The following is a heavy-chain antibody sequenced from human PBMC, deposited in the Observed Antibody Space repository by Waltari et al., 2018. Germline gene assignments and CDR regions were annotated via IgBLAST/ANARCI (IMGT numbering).Heavy chain of an antibody. CDR1: GGTSSSYA. Sequence: QVQLVQSGAEVKKPGSSVKVSCKASGGTSSSYAISWVRQAPGQGLEWMGGIIPILGIANYAQKFQGRVTITADKSTSTAYMELSSLRSEDTAVYYCARNNGAVLRFLEWLNWGQGTLVTVSS. CDR3: ARNNGAVLRFLEWLN. J-gene: IGHJ4*02. CDR2: IIPILGIA. D-gene: IGHD3-3*01. V-gene: IGHV1-69*10.